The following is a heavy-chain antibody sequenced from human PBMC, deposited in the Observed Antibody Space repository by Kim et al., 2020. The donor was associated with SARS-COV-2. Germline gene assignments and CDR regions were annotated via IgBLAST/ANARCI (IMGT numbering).Heavy chain of an antibody. CDR3: AKDRSPRSRYSNYFDY. CDR1: GFTFDDYA. V-gene: IGHV3-9*01. J-gene: IGHJ4*02. Sequence: GGSLRLSCAASGFTFDDYAMHWVRQAPGKGLEWVSGISWNSGSIGYADSVKGRFTISRDNAKNSLYLQMNSLRAEDTALYYCAKDRSPRSRYSNYFDYWGPGTLVTVSS. D-gene: IGHD2-15*01. CDR2: ISWNSGSI.